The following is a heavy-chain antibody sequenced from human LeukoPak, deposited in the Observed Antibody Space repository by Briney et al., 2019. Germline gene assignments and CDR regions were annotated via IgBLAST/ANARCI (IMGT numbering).Heavy chain of an antibody. V-gene: IGHV3-53*01. CDR1: GFTVSSNY. D-gene: IGHD5-18*01. CDR3: AKMAGSYDPNDAFDI. J-gene: IGHJ3*02. Sequence: GGSLRLSCAASGFTVSSNYMSWVRQAPGKGLEWVSVIYSGGSTYYADSVKGRFTISRDNSKNTLYLQMNSLRAEDTAVYYCAKMAGSYDPNDAFDIWGQGTMVTVSS. CDR2: IYSGGST.